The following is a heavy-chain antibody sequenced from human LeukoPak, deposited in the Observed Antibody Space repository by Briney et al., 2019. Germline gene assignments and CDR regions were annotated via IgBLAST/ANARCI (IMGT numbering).Heavy chain of an antibody. D-gene: IGHD5-24*01. CDR3: ARGVEMATIGYYYYYMDV. Sequence: GGSLRLSCAASGFTFSSYGMHWVRQAPGKGLEWVSSLSTSSIYIYYADSVKGRFTISRDNSKNTLYLQMNSLRAKDTAVYYCARGVEMATIGYYYYYMDVWGKGTTVTVSS. CDR2: LSTSSIYI. CDR1: GFTFSSYG. J-gene: IGHJ6*03. V-gene: IGHV3-21*01.